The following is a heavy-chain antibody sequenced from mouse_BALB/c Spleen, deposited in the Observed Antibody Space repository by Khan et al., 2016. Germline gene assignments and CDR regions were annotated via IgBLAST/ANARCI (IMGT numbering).Heavy chain of an antibody. CDR2: FHPYNDDT. CDR1: GYTFTTYP. V-gene: IGHV1-47*01. Sequence: QVQLQQPGAELVKPGASVKMSCKAFGYTFTTYPIEWMKQNHGKSLEWIGNFHPYNDDTKYNEKFKGKAKLTVEKSSSTVYLELSRLTSDDSAVYYCARGGIYRDYAMDYWGQGTSVTVSS. CDR3: ARGGIYRDYAMDY. D-gene: IGHD2-1*01. J-gene: IGHJ4*01.